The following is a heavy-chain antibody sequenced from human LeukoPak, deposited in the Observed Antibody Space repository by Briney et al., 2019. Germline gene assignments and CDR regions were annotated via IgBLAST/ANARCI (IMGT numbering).Heavy chain of an antibody. D-gene: IGHD3-22*01. V-gene: IGHV3-7*01. CDR2: INQDGGAK. CDR1: GFTFSSYW. Sequence: GGSLRLSCAASGFTFSSYWMAWVRQAPGKGLEWVGNINQDGGAKFSVDSVKGRFTISSDNARNSLNLQMNNLRVEDTGIYYCATSHDSSGNSWGQGTLVTVSS. J-gene: IGHJ4*02. CDR3: ATSHDSSGNS.